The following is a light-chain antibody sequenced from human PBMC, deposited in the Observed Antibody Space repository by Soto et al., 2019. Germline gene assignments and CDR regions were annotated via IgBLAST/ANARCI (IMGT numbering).Light chain of an antibody. Sequence: QMTQSHSALSASVGDRVTITCRASQIISSWVAGYQQKPGKAPKFLIYKAYTLESGVPSRFRGSGSGKEFTLTISSLQPDDSATYYCQHYDNYQWTFGQGTKVEVK. CDR2: KAY. CDR1: QIISSW. CDR3: QHYDNYQWT. V-gene: IGKV1-5*03. J-gene: IGKJ1*01.